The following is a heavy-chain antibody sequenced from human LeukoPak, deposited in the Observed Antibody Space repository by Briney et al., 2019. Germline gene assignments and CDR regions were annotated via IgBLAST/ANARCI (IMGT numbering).Heavy chain of an antibody. Sequence: GGSLRLSCAASGFTFSSYAMSWVRQAPGKGLEWVSAISGSGGSTYYADSVKGRFTISRDSSKNTLYLQMNSLRAEDTAVYYCAKWYCSSTSCYSYYYYYMDVWSKGTTVTVSS. V-gene: IGHV3-23*01. D-gene: IGHD2-2*01. CDR3: AKWYCSSTSCYSYYYYYMDV. CDR2: ISGSGGST. J-gene: IGHJ6*03. CDR1: GFTFSSYA.